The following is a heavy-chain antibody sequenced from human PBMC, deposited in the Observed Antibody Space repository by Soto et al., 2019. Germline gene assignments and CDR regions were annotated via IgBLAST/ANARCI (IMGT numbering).Heavy chain of an antibody. J-gene: IGHJ6*02. V-gene: IGHV1-18*04. CDR3: ARDIVVVPAAIPYYYYGMDV. CDR1: CYTFTSYG. D-gene: IGHD2-2*01. CDR2: ISAYNGNT. Sequence: SVKVSFKASCYTFTSYGISWVRQAPGQGLEWMGWISAYNGNTNYAQKLQGRVTMTTDTSMSTAYMELRSLRSDDTAVYYCARDIVVVPAAIPYYYYGMDVWGQGTTVTVSS.